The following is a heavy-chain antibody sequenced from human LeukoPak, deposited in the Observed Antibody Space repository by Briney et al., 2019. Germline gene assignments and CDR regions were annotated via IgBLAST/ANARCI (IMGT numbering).Heavy chain of an antibody. CDR3: ARIRRIPLVGLYFDY. Sequence: PETLSLTCAVYGGSFSGYYWGWIRQPPGKGLEWIGIILQSGSTYYNPSLKSRVTISVDTSKNQFSLKLSSVTAADTAVYYCARIRRIPLVGLYFDYWGQGTLVTVSS. CDR1: GGSFSGYY. CDR2: ILQSGST. D-gene: IGHD2-2*02. J-gene: IGHJ4*02. V-gene: IGHV4-34*12.